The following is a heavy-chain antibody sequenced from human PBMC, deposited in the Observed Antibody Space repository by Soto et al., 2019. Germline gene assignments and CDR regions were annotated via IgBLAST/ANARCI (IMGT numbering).Heavy chain of an antibody. CDR2: INPNSGGT. D-gene: IGHD3-9*01. CDR1: GYTFTGYY. Sequence: GASVKVSCKASGYTFTGYYMHWVRQAPGQGLEWMGWINPNSGGTNYAQKFQGWVTMTRDTSISTAYMELSRLRSDDTAVYYCARSLRHYDILTGLYYYYGMDVWGQGTTVTVSS. V-gene: IGHV1-2*04. J-gene: IGHJ6*02. CDR3: ARSLRHYDILTGLYYYYGMDV.